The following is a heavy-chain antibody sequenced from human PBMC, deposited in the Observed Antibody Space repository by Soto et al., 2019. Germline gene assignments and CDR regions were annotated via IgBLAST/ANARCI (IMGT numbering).Heavy chain of an antibody. CDR2: ISYDGSNK. CDR3: ARARDSGWYFDY. J-gene: IGHJ4*02. Sequence: GESLKISCAASGFTFSSYAMHWVRQAPGKGLEWVAVISYDGSNKYYADSVKGRFTISRDNSKNTLYLQMNSLRAEDTAVYYCARARDSGWYFDYWGQGTLVTVSS. V-gene: IGHV3-30-3*01. CDR1: GFTFSSYA. D-gene: IGHD5-12*01.